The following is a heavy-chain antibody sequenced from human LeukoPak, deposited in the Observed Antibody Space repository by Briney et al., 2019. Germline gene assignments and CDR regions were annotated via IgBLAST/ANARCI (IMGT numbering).Heavy chain of an antibody. V-gene: IGHV4-61*08. CDR2: ISYSGST. Sequence: PSETLSLTCTVSGGSISSGDYYWSWIRQPPGKGLEWIGYISYSGSTNYNPSLKSRVTISVDTSKNQFSLKLSSVTAADTAVYYCARSGGRDGYNFDYWGQGTLVTVSS. J-gene: IGHJ4*02. CDR1: GGSISSGDYY. CDR3: ARSGGRDGYNFDY. D-gene: IGHD5-24*01.